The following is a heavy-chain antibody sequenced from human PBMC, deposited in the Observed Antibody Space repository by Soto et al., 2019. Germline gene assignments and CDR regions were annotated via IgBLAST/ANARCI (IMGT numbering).Heavy chain of an antibody. V-gene: IGHV4-31*03. Sequence: SDTLSLPCTVSGGSISSGGYCWSWIRQHPGKGLEWIGYIYYSGITYYNPSLKSRVTMSLDTSKNQFSLKLSSVTAADTAVYYCARMYDSGSPLYNWFDPWGQGTLVPSP. D-gene: IGHD3-10*01. CDR2: IYYSGIT. CDR1: GGSISSGGYC. J-gene: IGHJ5*02. CDR3: ARMYDSGSPLYNWFDP.